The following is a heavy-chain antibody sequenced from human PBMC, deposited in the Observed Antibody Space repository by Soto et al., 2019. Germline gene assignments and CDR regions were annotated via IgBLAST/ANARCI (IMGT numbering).Heavy chain of an antibody. V-gene: IGHV3-30-3*01. J-gene: IGHJ3*02. CDR2: ISYDGSNK. Sequence: GGSLRLSCAASGFTFSSYAMHWVRQAPGKGLEWVAVISYDGSNKYYADSVKGRFTISRDNSKNTLYLQMNSLRAEDTAVYYCARARRGYSGYDLGDAFDIWGQGTMVTVSS. D-gene: IGHD5-12*01. CDR1: GFTFSSYA. CDR3: ARARRGYSGYDLGDAFDI.